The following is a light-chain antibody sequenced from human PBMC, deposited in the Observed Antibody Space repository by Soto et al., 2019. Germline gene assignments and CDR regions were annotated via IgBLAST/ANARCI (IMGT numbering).Light chain of an antibody. CDR2: GAS. CDR1: QSVSSSY. J-gene: IGKJ3*01. Sequence: EIVLTQSPGTLSLSPGERATLSCRASQSVSSSYLAWYQQKPGQAPRLLIYGASSRATGIPDRFSGSGSGTDFTLTISRLEPEGFAVYYCQQYGSPLSTFGPGTKVDIK. CDR3: QQYGSPLST. V-gene: IGKV3-20*01.